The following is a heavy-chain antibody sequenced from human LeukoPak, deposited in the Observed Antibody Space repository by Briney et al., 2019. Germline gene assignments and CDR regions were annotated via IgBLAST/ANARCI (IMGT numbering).Heavy chain of an antibody. J-gene: IGHJ5*02. V-gene: IGHV4-61*02. CDR2: IYTSGST. CDR3: ARDARRGWFDP. D-gene: IGHD3-10*01. Sequence: SQTLSLTCTVSGGSISSNSYYWSWIRQPAGKGLEWIGRIYTSGSTNYNPSLKSRVTISVDTSKNQFSLKLSSVTAADTAVYYCARDARRGWFDPWGQGTLVTVSS. CDR1: GGSISSNSYY.